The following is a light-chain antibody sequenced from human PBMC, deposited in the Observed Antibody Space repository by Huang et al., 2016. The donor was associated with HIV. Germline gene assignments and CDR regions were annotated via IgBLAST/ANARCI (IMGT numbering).Light chain of an antibody. CDR3: QQRSNWIT. J-gene: IGKJ5*01. V-gene: IGKV3-11*01. CDR1: QSVASY. CDR2: DAS. Sequence: ETVLTQSPVTLSLSPGERATLSCRASQSVASYLAWYQQKPGQAPRLLISDASNRATGIPARFSASVSGTDFSLTISSLEPEDFAVYYCQQRSNWITFGQGTRLEIK.